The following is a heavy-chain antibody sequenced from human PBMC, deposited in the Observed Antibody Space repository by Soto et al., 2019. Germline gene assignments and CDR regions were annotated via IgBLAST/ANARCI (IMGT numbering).Heavy chain of an antibody. CDR2: IYYSGST. Sequence: QVQLQESGPGLVKPSETLSLTCTVSGGSISSSGYYWAWIRQSPEKGLEWIASIYYSGSTYYTPSLKSRLPISGDTSKNQFSLQLRSVTVADTAVYYCARHEQGPAFDPWGQGTLVTVSS. CDR3: ARHEQGPAFDP. D-gene: IGHD6-13*01. V-gene: IGHV4-39*01. J-gene: IGHJ5*02. CDR1: GGSISSSGYY.